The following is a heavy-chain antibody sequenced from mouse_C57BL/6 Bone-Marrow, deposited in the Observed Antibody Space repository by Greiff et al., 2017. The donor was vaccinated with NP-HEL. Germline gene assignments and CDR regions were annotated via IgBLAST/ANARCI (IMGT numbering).Heavy chain of an antibody. J-gene: IGHJ1*03. CDR1: EYEFPSHD. CDR3: ARRSYGCFWYFDV. V-gene: IGHV5-2*01. CDR2: INSDGGST. D-gene: IGHD2-2*01. Sequence: EVQRVESGGGLVQPGESLKLSCESNEYEFPSHDMSWVRKTPEKRLELVAAINSDGGSTYYPDTMERRFTISRDNTNKTLYLQMSSLRSEDTALYYCARRSYGCFWYFDVWGTGTTVTVSS.